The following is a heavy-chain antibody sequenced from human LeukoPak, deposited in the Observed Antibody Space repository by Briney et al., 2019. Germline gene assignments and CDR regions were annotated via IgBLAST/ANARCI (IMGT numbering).Heavy chain of an antibody. Sequence: GGSVRLSCAASGFSFSSYAMSWVRQAPGKGLEWVSAISGSGGSTYYADSVKGRFTISRDNSKNTLYLQMNSLRAEDTAVYYCAKDAGPLRVIGYWGQGTLVTVSS. CDR2: ISGSGGST. D-gene: IGHD2-21*01. CDR1: GFSFSSYA. J-gene: IGHJ4*02. CDR3: AKDAGPLRVIGY. V-gene: IGHV3-23*01.